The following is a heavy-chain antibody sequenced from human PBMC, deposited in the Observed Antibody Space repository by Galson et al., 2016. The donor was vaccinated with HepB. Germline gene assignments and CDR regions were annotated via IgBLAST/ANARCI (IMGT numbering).Heavy chain of an antibody. V-gene: IGHV5-51*01. D-gene: IGHD4-23*01. Sequence: QSGAEVKKPGESLKISCKGSGYGFTGYWIGWVRQMPGKGLEWMGIIYPGDSHAKYSPSFQGQVTFSVDNSISTAYVQWSSLKASDTAIYYCARHTTVVRPSRVWGQGTQVTVSA. J-gene: IGHJ4*02. CDR3: ARHTTVVRPSRV. CDR2: IYPGDSHA. CDR1: GYGFTGYW.